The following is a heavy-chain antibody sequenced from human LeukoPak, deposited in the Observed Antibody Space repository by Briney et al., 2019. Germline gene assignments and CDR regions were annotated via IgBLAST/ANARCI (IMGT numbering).Heavy chain of an antibody. J-gene: IGHJ4*02. Sequence: GGSLRLLCAASGFTFDDYAMLGVRHATGKGLEWVSGISWNSGSMAYADSVKGRFTISRDNAKTSLYLQMNSLRAEDTALYHCARVGPGLAAREDYWGQGTLVTVSS. V-gene: IGHV3-9*01. CDR1: GFTFDDYA. CDR2: ISWNSGSM. D-gene: IGHD6-6*01. CDR3: ARVGPGLAAREDY.